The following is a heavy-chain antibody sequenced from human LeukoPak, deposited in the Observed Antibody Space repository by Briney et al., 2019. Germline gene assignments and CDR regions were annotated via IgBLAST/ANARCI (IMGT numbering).Heavy chain of an antibody. D-gene: IGHD2-2*02. CDR1: GFTFSSYS. CDR3: AKAKDCSSTSCYTPDY. V-gene: IGHV3-21*04. J-gene: IGHJ4*02. Sequence: GSLRLSCAASGFTFSSYSMNWVRQAPGKGLEWVSSISSSSSYIHYADSVKGRFTISRDNSKNTLYLQMNSLRAEDTAVYYCAKAKDCSSTSCYTPDYWGQGTLVTVSS. CDR2: ISSSSSYI.